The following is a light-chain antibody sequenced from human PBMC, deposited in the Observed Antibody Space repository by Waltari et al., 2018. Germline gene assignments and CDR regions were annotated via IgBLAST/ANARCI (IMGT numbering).Light chain of an antibody. CDR3: QQRSNWPYT. CDR2: DAS. V-gene: IGKV3-11*01. CDR1: QTVRSY. J-gene: IGKJ2*01. Sequence: EIVLTQSPATLSLSPGERATLSCRASQTVRSYLAWYQQRPGQTPMLLIFDASSRATGISAKFSGSGSGTDFTLTVSNLEPEDFAVYYCQQRSNWPYTFGQGTRVEIK.